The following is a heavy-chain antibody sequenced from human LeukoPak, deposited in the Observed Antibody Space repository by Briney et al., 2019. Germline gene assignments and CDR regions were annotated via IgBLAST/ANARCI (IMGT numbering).Heavy chain of an antibody. CDR3: AKLIPLYYDFWSGYCEDY. J-gene: IGHJ4*02. D-gene: IGHD3-3*01. CDR2: ISYDGSNK. V-gene: IGHV3-30*18. Sequence: PGRSLRLSCAASGFTFSSYGMHWVRQAPGKGLEWGAVISYDGSNKYYADSVKGRFTISRDNSKNTLYLQMNSLRAEDTAVYYCAKLIPLYYDFWSGYCEDYWGQGTLVTVSS. CDR1: GFTFSSYG.